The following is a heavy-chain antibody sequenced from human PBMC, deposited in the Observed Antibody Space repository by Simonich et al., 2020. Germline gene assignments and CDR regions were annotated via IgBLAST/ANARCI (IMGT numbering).Heavy chain of an antibody. CDR3: ARHAGFAFDI. CDR2: IYYRGGT. V-gene: IGHV4-39*01. Sequence: QLQLQESGPGLVKPSETLSLTCTVSGGSISSSSYSGGGIRQPPGKGLEWIGRIYYRGGTYYNPSPKKRVTISVDTSKNQFSLKLSSVTAADTAVYYCARHAGFAFDIWGQGTMVTVSS. D-gene: IGHD6-13*01. CDR1: GGSISSSSYS. J-gene: IGHJ3*02.